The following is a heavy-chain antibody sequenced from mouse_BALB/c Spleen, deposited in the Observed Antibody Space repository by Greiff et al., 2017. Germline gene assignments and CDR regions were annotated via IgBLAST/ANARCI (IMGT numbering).Heavy chain of an antibody. CDR2: IYPGSGST. V-gene: IGHV1-55*01. CDR1: GYNFTSYW. CDR3: ANYYYGSSLAY. Sequence: QVQLKQPGAELVKPGTSVKLSCKASGYNFTSYWINWVKLRPGQGLEWIGDIYPGSGSTNYNEKFKSKATLTVDTSSSTAYMQLSSLASEDSALYYCANYYYGSSLAYWGQGTLVTVSA. D-gene: IGHD1-1*01. J-gene: IGHJ3*01.